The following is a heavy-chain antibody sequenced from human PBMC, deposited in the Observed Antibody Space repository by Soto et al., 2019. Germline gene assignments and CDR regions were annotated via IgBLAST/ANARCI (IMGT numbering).Heavy chain of an antibody. CDR3: AREPSYCDFWSGPAPFDY. CDR2: IWYDGSNK. D-gene: IGHD3-3*01. J-gene: IGHJ4*02. V-gene: IGHV3-33*01. CDR1: GFTFSSYG. Sequence: QVQLVESGGGVVQPGRSLRLSCAASGFTFSSYGMHWVRQAPGKGLEWVAVIWYDGSNKYYADSVKGRFTISRDNSKNTLYLQMNSLRAEDTAVYYCAREPSYCDFWSGPAPFDYWGQGTLVTVSS.